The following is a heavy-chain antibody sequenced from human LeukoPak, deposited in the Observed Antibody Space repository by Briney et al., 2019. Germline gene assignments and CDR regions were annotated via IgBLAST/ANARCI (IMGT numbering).Heavy chain of an antibody. V-gene: IGHV3-23*01. Sequence: GGSLRLSCAASGLTFNNYDLSWVRQAPGKGLDWVSAITGSGGSTFYADSAKGRFAISRDNSKNTLYLQMNSLRADDTAVYYCAKVSCSGSDRDSWGQGTLVTVSS. CDR2: ITGSGGST. CDR1: GLTFNNYD. J-gene: IGHJ4*02. D-gene: IGHD2-15*01. CDR3: AKVSCSGSDRDS.